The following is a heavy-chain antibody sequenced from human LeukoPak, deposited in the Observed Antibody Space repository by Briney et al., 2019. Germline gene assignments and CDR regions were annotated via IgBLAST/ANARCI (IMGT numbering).Heavy chain of an antibody. CDR3: ARDPYGVGGGYYYGMDV. CDR1: GGSFSGYY. V-gene: IGHV4-34*01. D-gene: IGHD4-17*01. J-gene: IGHJ6*02. CDR2: INHSGST. Sequence: SETLSLTCAVYGGSFSGYYWSWIRQPPGKGLEWIGEINHSGSTNYNPSLKSRVTISVDTSKNQFSLKLSSVTAADTAVYYCARDPYGVGGGYYYGMDVWGQGTTVTVS.